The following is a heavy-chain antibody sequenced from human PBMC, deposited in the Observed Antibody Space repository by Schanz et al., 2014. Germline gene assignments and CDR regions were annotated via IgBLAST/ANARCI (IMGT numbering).Heavy chain of an antibody. D-gene: IGHD3-3*01. CDR3: VTEKRMESGTWAKAFDI. Sequence: QVQLVQSGSEVKKPGDSVKVSCETSGYSFTKYGINWVRQAPGQGLEWMGRIIPILGITNVAQTFQDRVTITADKSTSTAYMELSSLRSEDTAMYYCVTEKRMESGTWAKAFDIWGRGTWVTVSS. CDR1: GYSFTKYG. V-gene: IGHV1-69*04. J-gene: IGHJ3*02. CDR2: IIPILGIT.